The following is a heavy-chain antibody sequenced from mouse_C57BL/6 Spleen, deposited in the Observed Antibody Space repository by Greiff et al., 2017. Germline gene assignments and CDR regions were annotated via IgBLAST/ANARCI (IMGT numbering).Heavy chain of an antibody. D-gene: IGHD2-3*01. CDR3: ARSGFDDGYSHFDY. Sequence: QVQLQQPGAELVKPGASVKMSCKASGYTFTSYWITWVKQRPGQGLEWIGDIYPGSGSTTYNEKFKSKATLTVDTSSSTAYMQLSSLTSEDSAVYYCARSGFDDGYSHFDYWGQGTTLTVSS. CDR2: IYPGSGST. CDR1: GYTFTSYW. J-gene: IGHJ2*01. V-gene: IGHV1-55*01.